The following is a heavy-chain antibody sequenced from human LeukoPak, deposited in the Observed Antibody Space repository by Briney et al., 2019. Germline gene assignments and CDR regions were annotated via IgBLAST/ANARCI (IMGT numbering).Heavy chain of an antibody. D-gene: IGHD3-22*01. CDR3: AKDNYYDSSGLFDY. Sequence: PGGSLRLSCAASGFTFSGYWMTWVRQAPGKGLEWVANIKEDGSQKNYVDSVKGRFTISRDNAKNSLYLQMNSLRAEDTALYYCAKDNYYDSSGLFDYWGQGTLVTVSS. J-gene: IGHJ4*02. V-gene: IGHV3-7*03. CDR1: GFTFSGYW. CDR2: IKEDGSQK.